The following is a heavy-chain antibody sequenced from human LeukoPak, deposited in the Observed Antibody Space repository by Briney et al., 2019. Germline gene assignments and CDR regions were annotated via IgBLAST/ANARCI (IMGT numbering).Heavy chain of an antibody. J-gene: IGHJ4*02. D-gene: IGHD6-19*01. CDR3: ARAIAVAGTDS. V-gene: IGHV3-30*02. CDR2: IRYDGDNK. Sequence: LPGGSLRLSCAASGFTFSSYGMHWVRQAPGKGLEWVAFIRYDGDNKYYADSVKGRFTISRDISKNTLYLQMNSLRAEDTAIYCCARAIAVAGTDSWGQGTLVTVSS. CDR1: GFTFSSYG.